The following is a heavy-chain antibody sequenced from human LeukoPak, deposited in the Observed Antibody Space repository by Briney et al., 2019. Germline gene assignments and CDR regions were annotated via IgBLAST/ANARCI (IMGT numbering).Heavy chain of an antibody. D-gene: IGHD4-23*01. CDR3: ARDRGYDYGGNSWFDY. CDR2: IIPIFGTA. V-gene: IGHV1-69*05. Sequence: ASVKVSCKASGGTFSSYAISWVRQAPGQGLEWMGGIIPIFGTANYAQKFQGRVTITTDESTSTAYMELSSLRSEDTAVYYCARDRGYDYGGNSWFDYWGQGTLVTVSS. CDR1: GGTFSSYA. J-gene: IGHJ4*02.